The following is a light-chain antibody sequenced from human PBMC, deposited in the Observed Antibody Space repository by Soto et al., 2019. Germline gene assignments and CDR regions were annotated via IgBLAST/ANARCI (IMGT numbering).Light chain of an antibody. CDR1: HNIERW. Sequence: IQMTQSPSTLSASVGDRVTITCRASHNIERWMAWYQQKPGRAPSLLIFDASTLRSGVPSRFSGSGSGTDFTLTISSLQPDDFATYYCQQFAISRTFGQGTKVDIK. J-gene: IGKJ1*01. CDR3: QQFAISRT. V-gene: IGKV1-5*01. CDR2: DAS.